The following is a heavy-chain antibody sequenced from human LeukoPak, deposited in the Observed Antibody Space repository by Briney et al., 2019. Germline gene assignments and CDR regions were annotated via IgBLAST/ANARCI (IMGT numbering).Heavy chain of an antibody. D-gene: IGHD2-21*02. CDR2: IYYSGST. CDR1: GGSISSYY. Sequence: SETLSLTCTVSGGSISSYYWSWIRQPPGKGLEWIGYIYYSGSTNYNPSLKSRVTISVDTSKNQFSLKLSSVTAADTAVYYCARETVTKAYNSYYYLDVWGKGTMVTVSS. CDR3: ARETVTKAYNSYYYLDV. V-gene: IGHV4-59*01. J-gene: IGHJ6*03.